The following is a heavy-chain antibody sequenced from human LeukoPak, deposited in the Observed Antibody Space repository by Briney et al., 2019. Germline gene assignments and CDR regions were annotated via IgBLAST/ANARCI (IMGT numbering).Heavy chain of an antibody. V-gene: IGHV3-66*01. J-gene: IGHJ5*02. CDR2: IYSGGST. CDR3: SRDRLGGLDL. D-gene: IGHD5-12*01. Sequence: GGSLRLSCAASGFTVSSNYMSWVRQAPGKGLEWVSVIYSGGSTYYADSVKGRFTISRDNSKNTLYLQMNSLRPEDTAVYYCSRDRLGGLDLWGQGTLVTVSS. CDR1: GFTVSSNY.